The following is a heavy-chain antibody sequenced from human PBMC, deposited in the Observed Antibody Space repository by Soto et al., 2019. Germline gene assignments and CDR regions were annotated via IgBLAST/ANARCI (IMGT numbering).Heavy chain of an antibody. CDR3: ARTRGCSSTSCYPHKTNWFDP. J-gene: IGHJ5*02. V-gene: IGHV4-34*01. CDR2: INHSGST. D-gene: IGHD2-2*01. CDR1: GGSFSGYY. Sequence: SETLSLTCAVYGGSFSGYYWSWIRQPPGKGLEWIGEINHSGSTNYNPSLKSRVTISVDTSKNQFSLKLSSVTAADTAVYNCARTRGCSSTSCYPHKTNWFDPWRQGTLVTVSS.